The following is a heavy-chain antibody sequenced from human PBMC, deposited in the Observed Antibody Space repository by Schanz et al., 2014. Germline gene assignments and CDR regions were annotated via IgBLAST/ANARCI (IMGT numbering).Heavy chain of an antibody. CDR2: IWYDENNK. CDR3: AKDLLYGAPMPLNHLDY. Sequence: VQLVESGGGLVQPGGSLRLSCVASGFTFSSYGMHWVRQAPGKGLEWVAVIWYDENNKYYADSVKGRFTISRDNSKNTLYLQMNSLRAEDTAVYYCAKDLLYGAPMPLNHLDYWGQGTLVTVSS. CDR1: GFTFSSYG. V-gene: IGHV3-33*06. J-gene: IGHJ4*02. D-gene: IGHD2-2*01.